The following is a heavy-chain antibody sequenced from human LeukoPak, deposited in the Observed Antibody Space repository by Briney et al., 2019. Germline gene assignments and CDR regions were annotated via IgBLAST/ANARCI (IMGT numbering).Heavy chain of an antibody. J-gene: IGHJ4*02. CDR1: GGSFSANY. D-gene: IGHD3-9*01. Sequence: PSETLSLTCAVSGGSFSANYWSWIRHPPGQGLEWLGEIKHSGSTNYYPSLTSRRTMSIDRSKKQFSLRLSSVTAADTAVYYCARSDYDLLTGCCAVYFDFWGQGALVTVSS. CDR3: ARSDYDLLTGCCAVYFDF. V-gene: IGHV4-34*01. CDR2: IKHSGST.